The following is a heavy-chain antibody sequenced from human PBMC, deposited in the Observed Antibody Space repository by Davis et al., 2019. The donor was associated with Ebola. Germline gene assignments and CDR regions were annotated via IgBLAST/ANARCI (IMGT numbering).Heavy chain of an antibody. CDR3: ARAPTLNSRYCSITTCYAYDY. J-gene: IGHJ4*02. D-gene: IGHD2-15*01. CDR2: IYPKDSDT. V-gene: IGHV5-51*01. Sequence: KVSCKGSRYTFNSYWIAWMRQMPGKGLEWMGIIYPKDSDTSYSPSFQGQVTISADKSIDTAYLQWNSLKASDTAMYYCARAPTLNSRYCSITTCYAYDYWGQGTLVAVSS. CDR1: RYTFNSYW.